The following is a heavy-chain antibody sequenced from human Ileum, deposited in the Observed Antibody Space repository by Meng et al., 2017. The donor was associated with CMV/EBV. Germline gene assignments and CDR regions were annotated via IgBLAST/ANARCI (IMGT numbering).Heavy chain of an antibody. V-gene: IGHV2-5*01. CDR2: IYWNDDE. Sequence: FSGFSLSTSGVGVVWVRQPPGKALEWLALIYWNDDERYSPSLKSRLTLTKDTSKNQVVLTMTNVDPVDTATYYCAHFMTTVTTGWFDPWGQGVLVTVSS. CDR1: GFSLSTSGVG. CDR3: AHFMTTVTTGWFDP. J-gene: IGHJ5*02. D-gene: IGHD4-11*01.